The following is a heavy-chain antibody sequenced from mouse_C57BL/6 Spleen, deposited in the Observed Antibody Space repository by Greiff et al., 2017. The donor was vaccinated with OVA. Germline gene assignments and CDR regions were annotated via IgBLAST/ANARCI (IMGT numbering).Heavy chain of an antibody. CDR2: ISSGSSTI. J-gene: IGHJ1*03. Sequence: EVKLVESGGGLVKPGGSLKLSCAASGFTFSDYGMHWVRQAPEKGLEWVAYISSGSSTIYYADTVKGRFTSSRDNAKNTLFLQLTSLRSEDTAMYYCARTYGNYWYFDVWGTGTTVTVSS. D-gene: IGHD2-1*01. CDR1: GFTFSDYG. CDR3: ARTYGNYWYFDV. V-gene: IGHV5-17*01.